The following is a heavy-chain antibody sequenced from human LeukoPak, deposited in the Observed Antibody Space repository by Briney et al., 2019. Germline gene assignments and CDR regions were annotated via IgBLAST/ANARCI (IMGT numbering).Heavy chain of an antibody. CDR2: IKQDGSEK. J-gene: IGHJ4*02. CDR1: GFTFGRYW. D-gene: IGHD3-3*01. CDR3: AAEGGDYDFWSAYNTPKYYFDY. Sequence: GGPLRLSCAVSGFTFGRYWMSWVRQAPGKGLEWVANIKQDGSEKHYVDSVKGRFTISRDNAKNSLYLQMNSLRAEDTAVYYCAAEGGDYDFWSAYNTPKYYFDYWGQGTLVTVSS. V-gene: IGHV3-7*01.